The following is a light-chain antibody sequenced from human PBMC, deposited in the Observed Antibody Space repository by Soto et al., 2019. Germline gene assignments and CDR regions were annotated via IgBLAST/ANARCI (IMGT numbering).Light chain of an antibody. CDR1: SSDVGTYNH. J-gene: IGLJ1*01. V-gene: IGLV2-14*01. CDR3: SSYTTSTTLGV. CDR2: DVS. Sequence: QSVLTQPASASGSPGQSITISCTGTSSDVGTYNHVSWYQQHPGKAPKLMIYDVSNRPSGVSNRFSGSKSGNTASLTISGLQAEDEADYYCSSYTTSTTLGVFGNGTKVTVL.